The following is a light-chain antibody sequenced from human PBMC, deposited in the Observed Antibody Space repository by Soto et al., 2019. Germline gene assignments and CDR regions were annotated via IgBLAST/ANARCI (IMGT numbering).Light chain of an antibody. CDR2: EVS. J-gene: IGLJ1*01. Sequence: QSALTQPASGSGTPEQSITISCPGTSSDVGGYDYVSWYQLHPGKAPKLMVFEVSNRPSGVSYRFSGSKSGNTASLTISGLQAEDEADYFCSSYSISTAYLFGTGTKVTVL. CDR3: SSYSISTAYL. CDR1: SSDVGGYDY. V-gene: IGLV2-14*01.